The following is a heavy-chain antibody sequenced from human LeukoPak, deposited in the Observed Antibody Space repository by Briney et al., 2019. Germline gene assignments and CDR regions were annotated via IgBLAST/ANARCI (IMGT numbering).Heavy chain of an antibody. V-gene: IGHV1-18*01. CDR1: GYTFTSYG. D-gene: IGHD5-24*01. J-gene: IGHJ4*02. CDR3: ARGAVATISEMDY. Sequence: ASVKVSCKASGYTFTSYGISWVQQAPGKGLEWMGLINPQDGETMYADKFQGRVTITTDESTGTAYMELSSLRSEDTAVYYCARGAVATISEMDYWGQGTLVTVSS. CDR2: INPQDGET.